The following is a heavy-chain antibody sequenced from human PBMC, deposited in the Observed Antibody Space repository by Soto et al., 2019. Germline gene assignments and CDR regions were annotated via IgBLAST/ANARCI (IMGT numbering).Heavy chain of an antibody. J-gene: IGHJ6*02. CDR1: GYTFSNYG. CDR3: SRFIMVGGWFDPNYYHGMDV. D-gene: IGHD6-19*01. V-gene: IGHV1-18*01. Sequence: QVQLVQSGAEVKKPGASVTVSCKTSGYTFSNYGINWVRQAPGQGIEWMGWISGYNGNTNYAQTVQGRVTMTTDTSTGTVYMELRSLKSDDTAIYYCSRFIMVGGWFDPNYYHGMDVWGQGTTVNVSS. CDR2: ISGYNGNT.